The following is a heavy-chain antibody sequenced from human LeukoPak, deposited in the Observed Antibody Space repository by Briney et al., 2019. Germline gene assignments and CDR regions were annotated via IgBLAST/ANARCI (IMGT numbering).Heavy chain of an antibody. CDR3: VRDRGSGYDPDYFDY. J-gene: IGHJ4*02. V-gene: IGHV3-48*03. Sequence: QTGGSLRLSCTASGFTFSSYEMNWVRQAPGKGLEWVSYISSSGATIYYADSVKGRFTISRDNAKNSLYLHMNSLKAEDTALYYCVRDRGSGYDPDYFDYWGQGTLVTVSS. CDR1: GFTFSSYE. CDR2: ISSSGATI. D-gene: IGHD5-12*01.